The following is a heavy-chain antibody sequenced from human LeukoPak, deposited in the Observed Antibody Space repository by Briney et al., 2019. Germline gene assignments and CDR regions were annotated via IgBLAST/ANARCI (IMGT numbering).Heavy chain of an antibody. D-gene: IGHD6-13*01. V-gene: IGHV3-30*18. J-gene: IGHJ6*02. CDR1: GFTFNNYA. Sequence: GGSLRLSCGGSGFTFNNYAMSWVRQAPGKGLEWVAVISYDGSNKYYADSVKGRFTISRDNSKNTLYLQMNSLRAEDTAVYYCAKDGGIAARGYYGMDVWGQGTTVTVSS. CDR2: ISYDGSNK. CDR3: AKDGGIAARGYYGMDV.